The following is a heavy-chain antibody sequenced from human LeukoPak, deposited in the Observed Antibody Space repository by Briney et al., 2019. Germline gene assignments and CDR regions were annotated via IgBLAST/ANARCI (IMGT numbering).Heavy chain of an antibody. J-gene: IGHJ6*03. V-gene: IGHV4-31*03. CDR2: IYYSGST. CDR1: GGSISSGGYY. Sequence: SETLSLTCTVSGGSISSGGYYWSWIRQHPGKGLEWIGYIYYSGSTYYNPSLKSRVTISVDTSKNQSSLKLSSVTAADTAVYYCARSSTQNYYYYYYMDVWGKGTTVTVSS. CDR3: ARSSTQNYYYYYYMDV.